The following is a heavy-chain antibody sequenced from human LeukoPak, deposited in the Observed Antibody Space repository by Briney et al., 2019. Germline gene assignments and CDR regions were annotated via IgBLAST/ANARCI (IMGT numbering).Heavy chain of an antibody. Sequence: GRSLRLSCAASRFTFSSYGMHWVRQAPGKGLEWVAVISYDGSYKYYADSVKGRFTISRDNSKNTLYLQMNSLRAEDTAVYYCAKVGDYGDYALDYWGQGTLVTVSS. CDR1: RFTFSSYG. J-gene: IGHJ4*02. V-gene: IGHV3-30*18. D-gene: IGHD4-17*01. CDR3: AKVGDYGDYALDY. CDR2: ISYDGSYK.